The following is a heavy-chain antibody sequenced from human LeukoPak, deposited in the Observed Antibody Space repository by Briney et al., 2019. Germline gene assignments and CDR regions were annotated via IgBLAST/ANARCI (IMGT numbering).Heavy chain of an antibody. CDR3: ARGVGYYAYFDY. J-gene: IGHJ4*02. V-gene: IGHV4-59*01. Sequence: SETLSLTCTVSGGSMSGYFWSWIRQPPGKGLEWIGYIYYSGSTNYNPSLKSRVTISVDTSKNQFSLKLSSVTAADTAVYYCARGVGYYAYFDYWGQGTLVTVSS. CDR1: GGSMSGYF. CDR2: IYYSGST. D-gene: IGHD1-26*01.